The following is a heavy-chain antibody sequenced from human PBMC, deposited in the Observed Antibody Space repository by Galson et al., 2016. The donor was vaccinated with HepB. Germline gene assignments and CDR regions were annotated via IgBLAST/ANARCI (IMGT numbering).Heavy chain of an antibody. J-gene: IGHJ6*02. Sequence: SLRLSCAASGFKFNTYWMSWVRRAPGKGLEWVANIKQDGSEKNYVNSVKGRFTISRDNAKNSLYLQMNSLRVADTAVYYCFAAGYGMDVWGQGTTVTVSS. V-gene: IGHV3-7*01. CDR3: FAAGYGMDV. CDR1: GFKFNTYW. D-gene: IGHD6-13*01. CDR2: IKQDGSEK.